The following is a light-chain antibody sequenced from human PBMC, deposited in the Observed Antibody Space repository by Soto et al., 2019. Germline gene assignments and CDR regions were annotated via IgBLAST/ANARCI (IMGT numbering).Light chain of an antibody. V-gene: IGLV2-8*01. Sequence: QSALTQPPSASGSPGQSVTISCTGTSSDVGGYNYVSWYQQHPGKAPKLMIYDVIKRPSGVPDRFSGSKSGNTASLTVSGLHAEDEADYYCPSYTGMNNFVVFGGGSKLTVL. CDR2: DVI. CDR1: SSDVGGYNY. CDR3: PSYTGMNNFVV. J-gene: IGLJ2*01.